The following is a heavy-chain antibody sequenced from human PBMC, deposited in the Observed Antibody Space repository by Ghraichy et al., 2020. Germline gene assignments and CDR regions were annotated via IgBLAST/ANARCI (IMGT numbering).Heavy chain of an antibody. CDR2: ISGDGHIT. Sequence: GGSLRLSCAASGFTFDDYTMHWVRQPPGKGLEWISLISGDGHITSYADSVKGRFTISRDNNKNSLYLQMKTLRTEDTALYYCAKGHWGAGEYWGQGTLVTVSS. V-gene: IGHV3-43*02. D-gene: IGHD7-27*01. CDR3: AKGHWGAGEY. J-gene: IGHJ4*02. CDR1: GFTFDDYT.